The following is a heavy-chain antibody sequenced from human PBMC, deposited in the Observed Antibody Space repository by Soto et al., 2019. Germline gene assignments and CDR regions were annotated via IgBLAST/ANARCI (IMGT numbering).Heavy chain of an antibody. CDR3: VSYDRQSGRYSLDY. Sequence: QVQLQESGPGLVRPSETLSLTCTVSGDSFSYYYWSWVRQPPGKGLEWIGFVYHDGSTKYNPALVSRVSMSIDTSKGQFSLRLSSVIAADTAVYYCVSYDRQSGRYSLDYWGQGTLVTVSS. J-gene: IGHJ4*02. CDR1: GDSFSYYY. D-gene: IGHD3-10*01. CDR2: VYHDGST. V-gene: IGHV4-59*01.